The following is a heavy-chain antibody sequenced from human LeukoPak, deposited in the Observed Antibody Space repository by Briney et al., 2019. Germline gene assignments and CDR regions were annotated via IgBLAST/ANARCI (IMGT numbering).Heavy chain of an antibody. CDR1: GGSISSYH. CDR2: IYYSGST. D-gene: IGHD6-19*01. V-gene: IGHV4-59*08. J-gene: IGHJ4*02. CDR3: ARVNTAVAGIDY. Sequence: PSETLSLTCAVSGGSISSYHWSWIRQPPGKGLEWIGYIYYSGSTNYNPSLKSRVTISVGTSKNQFSLKLSSVTAADTAVYYCARVNTAVAGIDYWGQGTLVTVSS.